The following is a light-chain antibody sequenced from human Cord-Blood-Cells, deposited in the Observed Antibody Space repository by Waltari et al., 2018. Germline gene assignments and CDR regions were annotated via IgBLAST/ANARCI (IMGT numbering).Light chain of an antibody. J-gene: IGLJ2*01. CDR3: QSYDSSLSGSV. CDR2: GNS. CDR1: SSNIGAGYA. V-gene: IGLV1-40*01. Sequence: QSVLTQPPSVSGAPGQRVTISCPGSSSNIGAGYAVHWYQQLPGTAPKLLIYGNSNRPSGVPDRFSGSKSGTSASLAITGLQAEDEADYYCQSYDSSLSGSVFGGGTKLTVL.